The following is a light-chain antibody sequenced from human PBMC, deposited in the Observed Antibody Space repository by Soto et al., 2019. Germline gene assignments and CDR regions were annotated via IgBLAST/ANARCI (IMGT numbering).Light chain of an antibody. V-gene: IGLV1-44*01. J-gene: IGLJ2*01. CDR1: SSNIGSNT. CDR3: AAWDDSLNGAYVV. Sequence: QSVLTQPPSASGTPGQRVTMSCSGSSSNIGSNTVNWYQQLPGTAPKLLIYSNNQRPSGVPDRFSGSKSGTSASLAISGLQSEDEAEYYCAAWDDSLNGAYVVFGGGTKLTVL. CDR2: SNN.